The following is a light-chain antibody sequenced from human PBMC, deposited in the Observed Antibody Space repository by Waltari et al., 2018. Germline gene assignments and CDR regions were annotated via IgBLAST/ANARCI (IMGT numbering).Light chain of an antibody. J-gene: IGKJ4*01. V-gene: IGKV2-28*01. CDR3: MQTLQVPLT. CDR2: LGS. CDR1: QSLLNRNGNNH. Sequence: DIVVTQSPLSLTVTPGEPASISCRSSQSLLNRNGNNHVDWFLQKPGQSPQLLIYLGSNRASGVPERFRGSGSGTDFTLEISRVEAEDVGVYYCMQTLQVPLTFGGGTKVELK.